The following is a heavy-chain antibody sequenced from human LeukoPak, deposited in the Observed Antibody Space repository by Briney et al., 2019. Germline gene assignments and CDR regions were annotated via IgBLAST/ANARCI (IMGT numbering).Heavy chain of an antibody. CDR2: ISAYNGNT. CDR3: AIDLISRYDFWSGYYTAGGYYYYYYMDV. Sequence: ASVKVSCKASGYTFTSYGISWVRQAPGQGLEWVGWISAYNGNTNYAQKLQGRVTMNTDTSTSTAYMELRSLRSDDTAVYYCAIDLISRYDFWSGYYTAGGYYYYYYMDVWGKGTTVTVSS. V-gene: IGHV1-18*01. D-gene: IGHD3-3*01. J-gene: IGHJ6*03. CDR1: GYTFTSYG.